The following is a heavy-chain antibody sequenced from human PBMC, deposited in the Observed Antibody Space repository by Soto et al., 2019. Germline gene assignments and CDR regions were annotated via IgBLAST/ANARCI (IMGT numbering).Heavy chain of an antibody. D-gene: IGHD2-2*01. CDR2: IYYSGST. CDR3: ARAIVVVPAAALYGMDV. J-gene: IGHJ6*02. V-gene: IGHV4-59*08. CDR1: GGSISSYY. Sequence: QVQLQESGPGLVKPSETLSLTCTVSGGSISSYYWSWIRQPPGKGLEWIGYIYYSGSTNYNPSLKSRVPISIDTSKNQFSLKLSSVTAADTAVYYCARAIVVVPAAALYGMDVWGQGTTVTVSS.